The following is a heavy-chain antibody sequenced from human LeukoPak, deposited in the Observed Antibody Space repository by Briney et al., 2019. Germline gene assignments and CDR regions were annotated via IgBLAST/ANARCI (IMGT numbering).Heavy chain of an antibody. CDR2: IYSTGRT. D-gene: IGHD2-15*01. V-gene: IGHV4-61*02. J-gene: IGHJ2*01. CDR1: GGSISSPGSY. CDR3: ARDLVGVVGGIPYWYFDL. Sequence: PSETLSLTCTVSGGSISSPGSYWSWIRQPAGKGLEWIGRIYSTGRTNYNPSLKSRVVISVDKSKNHFSLNLSSVTAADTAIYYCARDLVGVVGGIPYWYFDLWGRGTLASVSS.